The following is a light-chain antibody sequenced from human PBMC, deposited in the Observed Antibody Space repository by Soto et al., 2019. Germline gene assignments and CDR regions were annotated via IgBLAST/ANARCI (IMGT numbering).Light chain of an antibody. Sequence: DIQMTQSPSSVSASVGARVTITCRASQGIISRLAWYQQKPGKAPNLLIYAASSLQSGVPSRFSGSGSETDFTLTIGSLQPEDFATYYCQQSNSFPLTFGGGTKVEIK. CDR3: QQSNSFPLT. V-gene: IGKV1-12*01. CDR2: AAS. CDR1: QGIISR. J-gene: IGKJ4*01.